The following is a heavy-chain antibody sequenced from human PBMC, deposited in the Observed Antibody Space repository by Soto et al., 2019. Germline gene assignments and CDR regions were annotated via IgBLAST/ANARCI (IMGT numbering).Heavy chain of an antibody. CDR2: VYYTGST. Sequence: LSLTGTFSDDSISTFYCGWMRQSPGKELEWIGYVYYTGSTNYNPSLKSRVTISVDRSKNQFSLKLTSANAADTAVYYCARGRTVRNYADDSSDYFYFFDYWGQGTQVTVSS. CDR1: DDSISTFY. D-gene: IGHD3-22*01. CDR3: ARGRTVRNYADDSSDYFYFFDY. J-gene: IGHJ4*02. V-gene: IGHV4-59*01.